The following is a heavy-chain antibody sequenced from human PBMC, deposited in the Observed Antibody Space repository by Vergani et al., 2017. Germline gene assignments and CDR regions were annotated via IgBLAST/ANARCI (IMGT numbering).Heavy chain of an antibody. V-gene: IGHV3-33*06. D-gene: IGHD2-2*01. CDR2: IWYDGSNK. CDR3: AKDLGDGYCSSICYGMDV. Sequence: QVQLVESGGGVVQPGRSLRLSCAASGFTFSSYGMHWVRQAPGKGLEWVAVIWYDGSNKYYADSVKGRFTISRDNSKNTLYLQMNSLRAEDTAVYYCAKDLGDGYCSSICYGMDVWGQGTTVTVSS. J-gene: IGHJ6*02. CDR1: GFTFSSYG.